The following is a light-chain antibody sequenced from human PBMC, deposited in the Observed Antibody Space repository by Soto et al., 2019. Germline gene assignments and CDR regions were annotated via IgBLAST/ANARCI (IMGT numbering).Light chain of an antibody. CDR2: DVT. Sequence: QSALTQPPSASGSPGQSVTISCTGTSSDVDGCKFVSWYQQHPGKATKLLIYDVTKRPSGVPDRFSGSKSGNTASLTVSGLQAEEEAYYYCSSCGGTNNVVFGGGTKVTVL. CDR3: SSCGGTNNVV. CDR1: SSDVDGCKF. J-gene: IGLJ2*01. V-gene: IGLV2-8*01.